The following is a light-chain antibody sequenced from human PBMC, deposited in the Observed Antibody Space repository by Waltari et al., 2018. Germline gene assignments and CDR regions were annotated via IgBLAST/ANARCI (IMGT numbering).Light chain of an antibody. V-gene: IGKV3-20*01. CDR2: GAS. J-gene: IGKJ1*01. CDR3: QRYVRLPVT. Sequence: IVLTPSPGTLSLSPGERATLPCRASQSVSRTLAWYQQKPGQAPRLLIYGASTRAAGIPDRFSGSGSRTYFRLTISRLEPDDVAVYYCQRYVRLPVTFGQGTKVEIK. CDR1: QSVSRT.